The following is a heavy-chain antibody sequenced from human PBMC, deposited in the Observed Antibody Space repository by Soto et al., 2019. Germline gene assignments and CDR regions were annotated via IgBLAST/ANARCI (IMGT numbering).Heavy chain of an antibody. J-gene: IGHJ5*02. V-gene: IGHV4-30-2*01. CDR1: GGSISSGGYS. CDR2: INHSGST. D-gene: IGHD2-2*01. CDR3: ARVDSIVVVPAAAVENWFYP. Sequence: PSETLSLTCAVSGGSISSGGYSWSWIRQPPGKGLEWIGEINHSGSTNYDPSLKSRVTISVDTSKNQFSLKLSSVTAADTAVYYCARVDSIVVVPAAAVENWFYPWGQGTLVTVSS.